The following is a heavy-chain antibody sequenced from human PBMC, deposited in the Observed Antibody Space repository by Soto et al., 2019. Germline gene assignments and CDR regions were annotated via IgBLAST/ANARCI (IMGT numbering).Heavy chain of an antibody. CDR1: GGSISSHY. CDR2: IFYSGST. J-gene: IGHJ4*02. Sequence: SETLSLTCTVSGGSISSHYWSWIRQPPGEGLEWIGYIFYSGSTNYNPSLKSRLTISVDTSKNQVSLKLNSVTAADTAVYYCARGAMTKLDYWGQGILVTVSS. V-gene: IGHV4-59*11. CDR3: ARGAMTKLDY. D-gene: IGHD4-17*01.